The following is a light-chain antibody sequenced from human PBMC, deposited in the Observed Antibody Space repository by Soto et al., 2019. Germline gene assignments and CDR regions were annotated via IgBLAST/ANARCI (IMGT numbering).Light chain of an antibody. CDR2: GNR. V-gene: IGLV1-40*01. J-gene: IGLJ2*01. Sequence: QSVLTQPPSVSGAPGQRVTISCTGSSSNIGAGYDVHWYQQLPGTAPKLLIHGNRNRPSGVPDRFSGSKSGTSASLAITGLQAEDEADYYCQSHDSSLSGSVFGGGTKLTVL. CDR1: SSNIGAGYD. CDR3: QSHDSSLSGSV.